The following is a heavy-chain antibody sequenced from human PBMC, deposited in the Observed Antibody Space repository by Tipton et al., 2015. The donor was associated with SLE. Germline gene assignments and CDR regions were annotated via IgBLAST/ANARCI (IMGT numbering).Heavy chain of an antibody. V-gene: IGHV4-59*11. CDR3: TRVGSDYYVEF. J-gene: IGHJ4*02. D-gene: IGHD2-21*01. CDR2: IYYRGST. CDR1: GGSISSPY. Sequence: TLSLTCTVSGGSISSPYWSWIRQPPGKGLEWIGYIYYRGSTNYNPSLKSRVTISVDTSKNQFSLKLSSVTAADTAVYYCTRVGSDYYVEFLGQGAVVTVSS.